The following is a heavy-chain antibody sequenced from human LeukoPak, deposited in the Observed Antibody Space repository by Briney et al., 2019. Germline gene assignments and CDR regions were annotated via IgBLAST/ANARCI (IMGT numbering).Heavy chain of an antibody. Sequence: SQTLSLTCAISGDSVSSKSAAWNWIRQSPSRGLEWLGRTYCRSKWYNEYAVSLKGRITINPDTSRNQFSLQLNSVAPEDTAVYYCARTTGHFDYWGQGTLVTVSS. CDR3: ARTTGHFDY. CDR1: GDSVSSKSAA. D-gene: IGHD2-8*02. CDR2: TYCRSKWYN. J-gene: IGHJ4*02. V-gene: IGHV6-1*01.